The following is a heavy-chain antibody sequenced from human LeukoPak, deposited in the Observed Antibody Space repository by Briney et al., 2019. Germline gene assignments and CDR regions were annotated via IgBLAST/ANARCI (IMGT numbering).Heavy chain of an antibody. CDR1: GGSISSYY. J-gene: IGHJ4*02. V-gene: IGHV4-4*07. Sequence: PSETLSLTCTVSGGSISSYYWSWIRQPAGKGLEWIGRIYTSGSTNYNPSLKSRVTMSADTSKNQFSLKLSSVTAADTAVYYCARVALWFGELTHYFDYWGQGTLVTVSS. CDR3: ARVALWFGELTHYFDY. D-gene: IGHD3-10*01. CDR2: IYTSGST.